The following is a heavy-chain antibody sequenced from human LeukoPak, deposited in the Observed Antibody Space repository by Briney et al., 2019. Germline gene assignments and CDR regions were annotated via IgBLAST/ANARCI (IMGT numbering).Heavy chain of an antibody. CDR1: GGSFSGYY. CDR3: ARGARDGDYFYFDY. D-gene: IGHD4-17*01. Sequence: SETLSLTCAVYGGSFSGYYWSWIRQPPGKGLEWIGEISHSGSTNYNPSLKSRVTISVDTSKNQFSLKLSSVTAADTAVYYCARGARDGDYFYFDYWGQGTLVTVSS. V-gene: IGHV4-34*01. J-gene: IGHJ4*02. CDR2: ISHSGST.